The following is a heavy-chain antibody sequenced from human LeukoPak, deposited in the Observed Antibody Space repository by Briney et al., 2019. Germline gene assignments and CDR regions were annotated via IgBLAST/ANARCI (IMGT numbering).Heavy chain of an antibody. J-gene: IGHJ4*02. D-gene: IGHD2-15*01. CDR3: AREGEGGGTADFDY. V-gene: IGHV1-69*01. CDR2: IIPICGTA. CDR1: VGTVSSYA. Sequence: SVKVSCKASVGTVSSYAVSWVRQAAGQGLEGMGGIIPICGTANYAQKFQGRVTITADEATRTAYMELSSLRSEDTAVYYCAREGEGGGTADFDYWGQGTLVTVSS.